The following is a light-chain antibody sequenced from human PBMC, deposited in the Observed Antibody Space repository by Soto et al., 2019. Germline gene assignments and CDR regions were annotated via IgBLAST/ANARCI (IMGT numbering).Light chain of an antibody. Sequence: DIQMAQSPSSLSAFVGDSVTVTCQASQDITNQLNWYQQQPGQAPKLLIYDASSLERWVPSRFRGSGSGTVFILTINSLQPEDVETYYCEHFATLPYSFGRVTKLE. CDR1: QDITNQ. J-gene: IGKJ2*03. CDR3: EHFATLPYS. V-gene: IGKV1-33*01. CDR2: DAS.